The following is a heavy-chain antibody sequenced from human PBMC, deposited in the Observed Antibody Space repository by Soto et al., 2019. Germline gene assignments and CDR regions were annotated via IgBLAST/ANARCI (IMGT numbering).Heavy chain of an antibody. D-gene: IGHD1-26*01. CDR2: ISGSGGST. Sequence: EVQLLESGGGLVQPGGSLRLSCAASGFTFITYAMSWVRRAPGKGLEWISAISGSGGSTFYADSVKGRFTISRDNYKNTLYLQMNSLRAEDTAVYFCARGGGATHYWVQGTLVTVSS. J-gene: IGHJ4*02. CDR1: GFTFITYA. CDR3: ARGGGATHY. V-gene: IGHV3-23*01.